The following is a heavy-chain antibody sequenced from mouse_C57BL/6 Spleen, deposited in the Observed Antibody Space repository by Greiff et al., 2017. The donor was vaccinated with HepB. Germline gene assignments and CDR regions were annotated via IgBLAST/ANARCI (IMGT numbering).Heavy chain of an antibody. J-gene: IGHJ2*01. Sequence: QVHVKQPGAELVRPGSSVKLSCKASGYTFTSYWMHWVKQRPIQGLEWIGNIDPSDSETHYNQKFKDKATLTVDKSSSTAYMQLSSLTSEDSAVYYCARYYYGSSLDYWGQGTTLTVSS. CDR2: IDPSDSET. CDR3: ARYYYGSSLDY. V-gene: IGHV1-52*01. CDR1: GYTFTSYW. D-gene: IGHD1-1*01.